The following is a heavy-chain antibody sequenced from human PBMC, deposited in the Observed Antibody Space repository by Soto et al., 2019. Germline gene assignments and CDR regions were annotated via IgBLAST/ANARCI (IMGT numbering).Heavy chain of an antibody. J-gene: IGHJ6*02. V-gene: IGHV3-33*01. CDR2: IWYDGSNK. Sequence: QVQLVESGGGVVQPGRSLRLSCAASGFTFSSYGMHWVRQAPGKGLEWVAVIWYDGSNKYYVDSVKGRFTISRDNSKNTLYLQMNSLRAEDTAVYYCAREEEGYYYGMDVWGQGTTVTVSS. CDR3: AREEEGYYYGMDV. CDR1: GFTFSSYG.